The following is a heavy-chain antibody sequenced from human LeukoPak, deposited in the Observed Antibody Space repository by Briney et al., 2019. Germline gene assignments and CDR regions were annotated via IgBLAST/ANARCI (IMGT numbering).Heavy chain of an antibody. CDR3: ARVRLQPGTRLLIPNYFDY. D-gene: IGHD3-16*01. CDR2: INHIGNT. Sequence: SETLSLTCGVSGGSFDGFYWSWVRQPPGKGLEWIGEINHIGNTNYNPSLKSRVTMSVDTSKNQFSLKLSSVTAADTAIYYCARVRLQPGTRLLIPNYFDYWGRGTLVTVSS. V-gene: IGHV4-34*01. CDR1: GGSFDGFY. J-gene: IGHJ4*02.